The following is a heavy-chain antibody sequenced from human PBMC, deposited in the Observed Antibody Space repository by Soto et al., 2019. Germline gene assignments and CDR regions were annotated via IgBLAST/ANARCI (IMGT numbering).Heavy chain of an antibody. Sequence: SRKASSKDFGEHLTGISMHWVRQAQRKGLEWMGGFDPEDGETIYAEKFQGRVAMTTDTSTSVAYMELRSLTADDTAVYYCARDGPLITARSWFDPWGQGTQVTVSS. CDR2: FDPEDGET. CDR3: ARDGPLITARSWFDP. J-gene: IGHJ5*02. V-gene: IGHV1-24*01. CDR1: GEHLTGIS. D-gene: IGHD3-10*01.